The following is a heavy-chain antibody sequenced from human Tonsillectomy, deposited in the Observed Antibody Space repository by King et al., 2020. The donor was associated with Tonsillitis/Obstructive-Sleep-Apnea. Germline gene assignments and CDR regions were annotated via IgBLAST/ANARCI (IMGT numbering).Heavy chain of an antibody. V-gene: IGHV3-23*04. Sequence: VQLVESGGGLVQPGGSLRLSCAASGFTFRTYAMSWVRQAPGKGLDWVSGISGSADITYYADSVKGRFTISRDNSKNTLFLQMHSLRAEDTAVYYCAKEPIIMVRGIAGDTFDIWGQGTMVTVSS. J-gene: IGHJ3*02. CDR2: ISGSADIT. CDR1: GFTFRTYA. CDR3: AKEPIIMVRGIAGDTFDI. D-gene: IGHD3-10*01.